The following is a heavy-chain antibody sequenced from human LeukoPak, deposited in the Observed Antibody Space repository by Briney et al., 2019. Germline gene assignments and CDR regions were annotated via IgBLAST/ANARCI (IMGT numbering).Heavy chain of an antibody. Sequence: ASVKVSCKASGYTFTSYDINWVRQATGQGLEWMGWMNPNSGNTGYAQKLQGRVTMTTDTSTSTAYMELRSLRSDDTAVYYCARAVSSGYVTWGQGTLVTVSS. CDR3: ARAVSSGYVT. CDR1: GYTFTSYD. D-gene: IGHD3-22*01. J-gene: IGHJ5*02. V-gene: IGHV1-8*01. CDR2: MNPNSGNT.